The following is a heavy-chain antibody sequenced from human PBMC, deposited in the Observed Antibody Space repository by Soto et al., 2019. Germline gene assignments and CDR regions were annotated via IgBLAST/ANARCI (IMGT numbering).Heavy chain of an antibody. CDR2: THSSGST. V-gene: IGHV4-39*01. CDR1: GESVSSNSYY. D-gene: IGHD1-26*01. CDR3: SRHRRGRGSSLSGNIEFDM. J-gene: IGHJ3*02. Sequence: SETLSLTWTVSGESVSSNSYYWGWIRQAPGKGLEWIGSTHSSGSTYYSPSIRSRVIIFVDASKNQFSLKLRAVPAADTSVYYCSRHRRGRGSSLSGNIEFDMRGQGTMVTVSS.